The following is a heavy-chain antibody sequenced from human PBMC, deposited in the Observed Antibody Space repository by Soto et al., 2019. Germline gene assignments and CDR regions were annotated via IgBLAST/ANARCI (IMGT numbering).Heavy chain of an antibody. CDR2: ISAYNGNT. V-gene: IGHV1-18*04. CDR1: GYTFTGYG. Sequence: ASVKVSCKASGYTFTGYGISWVRQAPGQGLEWMGWISAYNGNTNYAQKLQGSVTMTTDTSTSTAYMELRSLRSDDTAVYYCARDDKYYDFWSGHRYGMDVWGQGTTVTVSS. D-gene: IGHD3-3*01. CDR3: ARDDKYYDFWSGHRYGMDV. J-gene: IGHJ6*02.